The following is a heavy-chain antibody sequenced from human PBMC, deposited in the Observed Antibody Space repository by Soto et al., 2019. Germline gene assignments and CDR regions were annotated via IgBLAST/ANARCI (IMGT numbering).Heavy chain of an antibody. Sequence: ASVKVSCDSSVYTLSTYYMHWVRQVPGKGLEWLGRIDHADSIANYNPSFQEQVMISTDKSVNTAYLQWNTLQASDTGIYYCARATIFAVIIDYALDLWGQGTSVTVSS. D-gene: IGHD3-3*01. CDR1: VYTLSTYY. V-gene: IGHV5-10-1*01. CDR2: IDHADSIA. CDR3: ARATIFAVIIDYALDL. J-gene: IGHJ6*02.